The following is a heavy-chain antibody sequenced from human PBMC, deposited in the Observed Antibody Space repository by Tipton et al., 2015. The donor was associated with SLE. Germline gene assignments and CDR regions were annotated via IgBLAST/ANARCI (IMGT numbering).Heavy chain of an antibody. CDR3: ARDLYRSPGVFDY. J-gene: IGHJ4*02. CDR1: GGSISSGDYY. V-gene: IGHV4-31*02. D-gene: IGHD6-13*01. CDR2: IYYSGST. Sequence: SLRLSCTVSGGSISSGDYYWTWIRQHPGKGLEWIGDIYYSGSTYYNPSLKSRVTIPVDTSKNQFSLKLSSVTAADTAVYYCARDLYRSPGVFDYWGQGTLVTVSS.